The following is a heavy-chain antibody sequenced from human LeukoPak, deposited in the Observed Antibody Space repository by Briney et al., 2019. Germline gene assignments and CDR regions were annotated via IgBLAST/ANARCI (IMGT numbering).Heavy chain of an antibody. V-gene: IGHV3-21*01. D-gene: IGHD5-24*01. J-gene: IGHJ4*02. CDR2: ISSSSSYI. CDR3: ARGPREGY. CDR1: GFAFSDYT. Sequence: GGSLRLSCAASGFAFSDYTMNWVRQSPGKGLEWVSSISSSSSYIYYADSVKGRFTISRDNAKNSLYLQMNSLRAEDTAVYYCARGPREGYWGQGTLVTVSS.